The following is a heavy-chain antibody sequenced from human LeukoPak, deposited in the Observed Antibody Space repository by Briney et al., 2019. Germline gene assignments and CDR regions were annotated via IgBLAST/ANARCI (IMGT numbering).Heavy chain of an antibody. J-gene: IGHJ6*03. CDR2: IDHSGST. Sequence: SGTLSLTCTVYGGSFSGYYWSWIRQPPGKGLEWVSEIDHSGSTNYNPSLKRRATISVDTSKNQFSLKLSSVTAADTAVYYCARSYSGWSGGDYYYMDVWGKGTTVTVSS. D-gene: IGHD6-19*01. CDR1: GGSFSGYY. V-gene: IGHV4-34*01. CDR3: ARSYSGWSGGDYYYMDV.